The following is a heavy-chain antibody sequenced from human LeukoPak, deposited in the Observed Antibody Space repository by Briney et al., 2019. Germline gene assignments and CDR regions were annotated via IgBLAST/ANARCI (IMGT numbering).Heavy chain of an antibody. V-gene: IGHV3-48*01. D-gene: IGHD6-13*01. Sequence: GGSLRLSCAASGFTFSSYSMSWVRQAPGKGLEWVSYISSSSSTIYYADSVKGRFTISRDNAKNSLYLQMNSLRAEDTAVYYCARDSAAAGTWWFDPWGQGTLVTVSS. J-gene: IGHJ5*02. CDR2: ISSSSSTI. CDR3: ARDSAAAGTWWFDP. CDR1: GFTFSSYS.